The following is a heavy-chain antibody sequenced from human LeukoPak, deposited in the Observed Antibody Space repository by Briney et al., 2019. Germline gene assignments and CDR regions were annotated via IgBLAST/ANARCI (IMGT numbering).Heavy chain of an antibody. V-gene: IGHV4-4*07. D-gene: IGHD1-14*01. CDR3: ARDRLPISGLY. CDR2: SYPSGTT. CDR1: DGSISSYY. Sequence: SDTLSLTCTVADGSISSYYWSWIRQPAGKGLEWIGRSYPSGTTYYNPSLKSRATMSLDTSKSQFSLKLNSVTAADTAVYYCARDRLPISGLYWGQGILVTVSS. J-gene: IGHJ4*02.